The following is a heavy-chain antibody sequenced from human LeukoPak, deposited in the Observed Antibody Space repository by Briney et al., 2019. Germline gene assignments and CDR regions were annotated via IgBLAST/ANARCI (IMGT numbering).Heavy chain of an antibody. J-gene: IGHJ6*02. D-gene: IGHD3-3*01. V-gene: IGHV4-59*01. CDR3: ARSYYDFWSGYFHYYYYGMDV. CDR1: GGSISSYY. Sequence: SETLSLTCTVSGGSISSYYWSWIRQPPGKGLEWIGYIYYSGSTNYNPSLKSRVTISVDTSKNQFSLKLGSVTAADTAVYYCARSYYDFWSGYFHYYYYGMDVWGQGTTVTVSS. CDR2: IYYSGST.